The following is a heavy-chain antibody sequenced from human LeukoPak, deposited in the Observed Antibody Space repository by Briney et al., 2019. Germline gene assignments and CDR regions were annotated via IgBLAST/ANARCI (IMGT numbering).Heavy chain of an antibody. D-gene: IGHD3-22*01. CDR1: GGSISAGGY. V-gene: IGHV4-31*03. J-gene: IGHJ4*02. CDR3: ARTQIGFYSNFDL. CDR2: IYYSGGT. Sequence: PSETLSLTCTISGGSISAGGYWGWIRQQPGKGLEWIGYIYYSGGTYYNPSLKSRIIISIDTSNTHFSLKLSSVTAADTAVYYCARTQIGFYSNFDLWGQGTLVTVSS.